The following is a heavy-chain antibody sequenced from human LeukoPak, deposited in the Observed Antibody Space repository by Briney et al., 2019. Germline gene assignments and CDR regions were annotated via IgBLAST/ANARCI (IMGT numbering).Heavy chain of an antibody. V-gene: IGHV3-23*01. CDR2: ISDSGGST. CDR3: ARAGTRQEFDY. Sequence: GGSLRLSCAVSGITLSNYGMSWVRQAPWKGLEWVAGISDSGGSTNYADSVKGRFTISRDNSKNTLYLQMNSLRAEDTAVYYCARAGTRQEFDYWGQGTLVTVSS. J-gene: IGHJ4*02. CDR1: GITLSNYG.